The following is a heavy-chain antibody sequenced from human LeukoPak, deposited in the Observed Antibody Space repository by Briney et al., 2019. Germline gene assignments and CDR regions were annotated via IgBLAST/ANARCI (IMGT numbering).Heavy chain of an antibody. J-gene: IGHJ4*02. CDR1: GGSFSGYY. Sequence: SETLSLTCAVYGGSFSGYYWSWIRQPPGKGLEWIGEINHSGSTNYNPSLKSRVTISIDTSKNQFSLKLSSVTAADTAVYHCARRTHYYYDSSGYSYWGQGTLVTVSS. V-gene: IGHV4-34*01. CDR3: ARRTHYYYDSSGYSY. D-gene: IGHD3-22*01. CDR2: INHSGST.